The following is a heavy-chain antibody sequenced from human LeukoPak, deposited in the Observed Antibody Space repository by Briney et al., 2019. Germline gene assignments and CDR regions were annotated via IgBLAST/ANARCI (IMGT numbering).Heavy chain of an antibody. D-gene: IGHD6-6*01. Sequence: PGGSLRLSCAASGFTFGNAWMSWVRQAPGKGLEWVGRIRSKADGGTTDYAAPVKGRFTISRDDSKSTLYLQMNSLRAEDTAVYYSATAVRGVRIAAVSQYFQHWGPGTLVTVSS. J-gene: IGHJ1*01. CDR3: ATAVRGVRIAAVSQYFQH. CDR1: GFTFGNAW. CDR2: IRSKADGGTT. V-gene: IGHV3-15*01.